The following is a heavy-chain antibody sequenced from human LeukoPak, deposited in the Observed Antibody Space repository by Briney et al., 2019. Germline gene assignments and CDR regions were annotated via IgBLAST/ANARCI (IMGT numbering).Heavy chain of an antibody. J-gene: IGHJ4*02. V-gene: IGHV3-30-3*01. CDR1: GFTFSDYA. CDR2: ISKDGSDK. CDR3: ARGAEYYYDSSGYFPFDY. D-gene: IGHD3-22*01. Sequence: PGGSLRLSCAASGFTFSDYAMHWVRQAPGKGLEWVAVISKDGSDKYYPGSVRGRFTISRDNSKNTIYLQMDSLRAEDTAIYYCARGAEYYYDSSGYFPFDYWGQGTLVTVSS.